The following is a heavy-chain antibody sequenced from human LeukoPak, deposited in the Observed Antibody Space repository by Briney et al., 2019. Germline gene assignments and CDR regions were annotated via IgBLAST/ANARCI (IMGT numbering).Heavy chain of an antibody. J-gene: IGHJ6*03. CDR3: ARAPEPGFGWLSFQGDYYYYYMDV. CDR1: GFTFSSYG. CDR2: ISYDGSNK. D-gene: IGHD3-9*01. Sequence: GGSLRLSCAASGFTFSSYGMHWVRQAPGKGLEWVAVISYDGSNKYYADSVKGRFTISKDNSKNTLYLQMNSLRAEDTAVYYCARAPEPGFGWLSFQGDYYYYYMDVWGKGTTVTISS. V-gene: IGHV3-30*03.